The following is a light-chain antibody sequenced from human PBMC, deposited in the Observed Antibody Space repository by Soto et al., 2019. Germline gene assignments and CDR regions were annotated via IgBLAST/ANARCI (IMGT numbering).Light chain of an antibody. Sequence: EIVMTQSPATLSVSPGERVTLSCRASQSVSSYLAWYQQKPGQAPRLPIYDASSRATGIPARISGSVSGTEFTLTIASLQSEDFAVYYCQQYSSWLWTFGQGTKVDIK. V-gene: IGKV3D-15*01. J-gene: IGKJ1*01. CDR1: QSVSSY. CDR3: QQYSSWLWT. CDR2: DAS.